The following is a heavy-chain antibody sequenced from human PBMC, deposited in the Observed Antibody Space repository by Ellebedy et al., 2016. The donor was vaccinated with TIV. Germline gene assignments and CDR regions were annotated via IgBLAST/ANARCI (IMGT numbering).Heavy chain of an antibody. CDR2: IYYSGST. J-gene: IGHJ4*02. V-gene: IGHV4-59*01. Sequence: SETLSLXXTVSGGSISSYYWSWIRQPPGKGLEWIGYIYYSGSTNYNPSLKSRVTISVDTSKNQFSLKLSSMTAADTAVYYCARGVGYALDYWGQGTLVTVSS. D-gene: IGHD5-18*01. CDR1: GGSISSYY. CDR3: ARGVGYALDY.